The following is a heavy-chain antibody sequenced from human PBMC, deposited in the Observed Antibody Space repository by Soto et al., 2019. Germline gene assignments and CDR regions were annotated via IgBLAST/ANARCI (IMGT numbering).Heavy chain of an antibody. CDR1: GFTFSRYW. Sequence: GGSLRLSCETSGFTFSRYWMNWVRQAPGKGLEWVATIKEDGSEIYYVDSVKGRFTISRDNAGNSLFLQMNNLRAEDTAVYYCARPPFTGCSSAPDCWGQGTQVPVAS. J-gene: IGHJ4*02. CDR3: ARPPFTGCSSAPDC. CDR2: IKEDGSEI. V-gene: IGHV3-7*01. D-gene: IGHD2-15*01.